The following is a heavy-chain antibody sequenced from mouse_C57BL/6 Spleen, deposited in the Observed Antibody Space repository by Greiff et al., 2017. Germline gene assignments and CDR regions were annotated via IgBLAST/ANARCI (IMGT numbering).Heavy chain of an antibody. Sequence: VQLQQPGAELVKPGASVKMSCKASGYTFTSYWITWVKQRPGQGLEWIGDIYPGSGSTNYNEKFKSKATLTVDTSSSTAYMQLSSLTSEDSAVYYCARYYYGSSYGAYWGQGTLVTVSA. V-gene: IGHV1-55*01. D-gene: IGHD1-1*01. CDR1: GYTFTSYW. CDR2: IYPGSGST. CDR3: ARYYYGSSYGAY. J-gene: IGHJ3*01.